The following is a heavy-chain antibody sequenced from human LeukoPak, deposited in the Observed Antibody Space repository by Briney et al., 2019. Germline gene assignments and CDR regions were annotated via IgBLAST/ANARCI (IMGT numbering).Heavy chain of an antibody. CDR1: GFAFGSEA. CDR3: AKDLDYYGSGSYYPFDY. D-gene: IGHD3-10*01. CDR2: ISPGGGTT. J-gene: IGHJ4*02. Sequence: GGSLRLSCAVSGFAFGSEAMSWVRQSPARGLEWVASISPGGGTTYYADYVKGRSTISRDNSKNTLYLQMNSLRAEDTAVYYCAKDLDYYGSGSYYPFDYWGQGTLVTVSS. V-gene: IGHV3-23*01.